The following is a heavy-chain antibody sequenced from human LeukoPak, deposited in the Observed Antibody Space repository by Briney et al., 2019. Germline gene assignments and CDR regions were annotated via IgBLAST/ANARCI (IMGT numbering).Heavy chain of an antibody. D-gene: IGHD4-17*01. V-gene: IGHV4-30-2*01. Sequence: PSETLSLTCAVSGGSISSGGYSWSWIRQPPGKGLEWIGYIYHSGSTYYNPSLKSRVTISVDRSKNQFSLKLSSVTAADTAVYYWAALATVTSSIDYWGQGTLVTVSS. CDR2: IYHSGST. CDR1: GGSISSGGYS. J-gene: IGHJ4*02. CDR3: AALATVTSSIDY.